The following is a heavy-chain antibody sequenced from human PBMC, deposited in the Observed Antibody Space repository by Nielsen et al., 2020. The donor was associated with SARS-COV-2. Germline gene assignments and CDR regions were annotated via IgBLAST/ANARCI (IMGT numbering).Heavy chain of an antibody. Sequence: GESLKISCAASGFTFSSYAMSWVRQAPGKGLEWVSALSGSGGSTYNADSVKGRFTISRDNSKNTLYLQMNSLRAEDTAVYYCAGAPRLGGAFDIWGQGTMVTVSS. D-gene: IGHD1-26*01. CDR1: GFTFSSYA. CDR2: LSGSGGST. CDR3: AGAPRLGGAFDI. V-gene: IGHV3-23*01. J-gene: IGHJ3*02.